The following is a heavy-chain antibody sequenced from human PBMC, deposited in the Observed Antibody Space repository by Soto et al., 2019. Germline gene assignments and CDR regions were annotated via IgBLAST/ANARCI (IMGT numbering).Heavy chain of an antibody. CDR1: GFTFSTYG. J-gene: IGHJ4*02. D-gene: IGHD2-15*01. CDR3: ASDIVVVVAVSLDY. V-gene: IGHV3-30*03. CDR2: ISYDGSNK. Sequence: GGSLRLSCVASGFTFSTYGMHWVRQAPGKGLEWVAVISYDGSNKYYADSVKGRFTISRDNSKNTLYLQMNTLRAEDTAVYYCASDIVVVVAVSLDYWGQGTLVTVSS.